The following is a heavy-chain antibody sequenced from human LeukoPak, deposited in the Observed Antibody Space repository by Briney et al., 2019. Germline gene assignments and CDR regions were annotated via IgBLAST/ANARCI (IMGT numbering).Heavy chain of an antibody. V-gene: IGHV1-18*01. CDR2: ISAYNGNT. D-gene: IGHD3-3*01. CDR3: ARVESYDFWSGYRNYYMDV. CDR1: GYTFTSYG. J-gene: IGHJ6*03. Sequence: GASVKVSCKASGYTFTSYGISWVRQAPGQGLEWMGWISAYNGNTNYAQKLQGRVTMTTDTSTSTAYMELRSLRSDDTAVYYCARVESYDFWSGYRNYYMDVWGKGTTVTVSS.